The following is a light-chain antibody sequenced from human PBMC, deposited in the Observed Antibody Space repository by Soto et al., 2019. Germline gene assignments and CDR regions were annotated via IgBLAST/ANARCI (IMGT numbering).Light chain of an antibody. Sequence: IVMTQSPATLSVSPGERATLSCRAIQSVSSYFAWYQQKPGQAPRLLIYDASNRATDIPARFSGSGSGPDFTLTISSLEPEDFAIYYCQQRRNWPPAITFGQGTRLEIK. CDR2: DAS. CDR1: QSVSSY. J-gene: IGKJ5*01. V-gene: IGKV3-11*01. CDR3: QQRRNWPPAIT.